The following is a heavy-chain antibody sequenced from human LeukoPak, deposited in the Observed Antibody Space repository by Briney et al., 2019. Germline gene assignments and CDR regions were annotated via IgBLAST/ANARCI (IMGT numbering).Heavy chain of an antibody. V-gene: IGHV3-30*04. Sequence: GRSLRLSCAASGFTFSSYAMNWVRQAPGKGLEWVAVISYSGSNKYYADSVKGRFTISRDNSKNTLYLQMNSLRAEDTAVYYCARDPGAITMVRGVGYYYYGMDVWGKGTTVTVSS. D-gene: IGHD3-10*01. CDR3: ARDPGAITMVRGVGYYYYGMDV. CDR1: GFTFSSYA. CDR2: ISYSGSNK. J-gene: IGHJ6*04.